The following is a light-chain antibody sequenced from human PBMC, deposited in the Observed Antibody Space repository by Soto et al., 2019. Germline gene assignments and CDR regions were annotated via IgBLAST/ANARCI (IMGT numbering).Light chain of an antibody. V-gene: IGKV3-11*01. CDR2: DAS. Sequence: DIVLTQSPATLSLSPGDRATLSCRASQLVSSYLAWYQHKPGQAPRLLISDASDRATGIPARFSGSGSGTDFTLTISSLEPEDFAVYYCQQRSNWPPAFGQGTKVKIK. CDR3: QQRSNWPPA. J-gene: IGKJ1*01. CDR1: QLVSSY.